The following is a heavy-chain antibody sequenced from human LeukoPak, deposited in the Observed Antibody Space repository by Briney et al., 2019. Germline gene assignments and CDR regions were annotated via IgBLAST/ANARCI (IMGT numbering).Heavy chain of an antibody. CDR1: GGSISSYY. Sequence: PSETLSLTCTVSGGSISSYYWSWIRQPPGKGLEWIGYIYYSGSTNYNPSLKSRVTISVDTSKNQFSLKLSSVTAADTAVYYCARDQGEWLVQGDWHFDLWGRGTLVTVSS. J-gene: IGHJ2*01. D-gene: IGHD6-19*01. CDR2: IYYSGST. CDR3: ARDQGEWLVQGDWHFDL. V-gene: IGHV4-59*01.